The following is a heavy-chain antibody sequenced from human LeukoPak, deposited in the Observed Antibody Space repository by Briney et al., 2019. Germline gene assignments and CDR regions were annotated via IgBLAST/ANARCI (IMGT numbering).Heavy chain of an antibody. CDR2: IYHSGST. Sequence: SETLSLTCAVYGGSFSGYYWSWIRQPPAKGLEWIGYIYHSGSTYYNPSLKSRVTISVDTSRSQFSLNLNSVTAADTAVYYCARVRNPCSGGSCYIEVWGQGTLVTVSS. V-gene: IGHV4-34*01. CDR1: GGSFSGYY. D-gene: IGHD2-15*01. J-gene: IGHJ4*02. CDR3: ARVRNPCSGGSCYIEV.